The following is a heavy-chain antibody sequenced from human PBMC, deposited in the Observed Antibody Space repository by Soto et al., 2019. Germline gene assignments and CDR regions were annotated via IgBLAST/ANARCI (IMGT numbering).Heavy chain of an antibody. Sequence: GGSLRLSCAASGFTFSSYWMSWCRQAPGKGLEWVANIKQDGSEKYYVDSVKGRFTISRDNAKNSLYLQMNSLRAEDTAVYYCARDVYYDSSGYLYYYGMDVWGQGTTVTVSS. V-gene: IGHV3-7*01. D-gene: IGHD3-22*01. CDR1: GFTFSSYW. CDR2: IKQDGSEK. J-gene: IGHJ6*02. CDR3: ARDVYYDSSGYLYYYGMDV.